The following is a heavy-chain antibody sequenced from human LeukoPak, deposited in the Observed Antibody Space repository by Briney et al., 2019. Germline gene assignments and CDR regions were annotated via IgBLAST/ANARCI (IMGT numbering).Heavy chain of an antibody. V-gene: IGHV3-30*02. J-gene: IGHJ4*02. CDR1: GFTFTNYG. CDR2: MRYDGSNK. Sequence: GGSLRLSCAASGFTFTNYGMHWVRQAPGKGLEWVAFMRYDGSNKFYADSVKGRFTISRDNSKSTLYLQMNSLRAEDTAVYYCANSGGYYPTGYFDYWGQGTLVTVSS. D-gene: IGHD3-22*01. CDR3: ANSGGYYPTGYFDY.